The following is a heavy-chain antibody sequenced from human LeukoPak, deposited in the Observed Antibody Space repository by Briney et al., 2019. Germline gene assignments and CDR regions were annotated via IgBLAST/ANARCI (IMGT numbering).Heavy chain of an antibody. CDR1: GYTFTSYG. Sequence: ASVKVSCKASGYTFTSYGISCVRQAPGQGLEWMGWISAYNGNTNYAQKLQGRVTMTTDTSTSTAYMELRSLRSDDTAVYYCASATPSDTDYYGMDVWGQGTTVTVSS. D-gene: IGHD2-2*01. V-gene: IGHV1-18*01. CDR3: ASATPSDTDYYGMDV. J-gene: IGHJ6*02. CDR2: ISAYNGNT.